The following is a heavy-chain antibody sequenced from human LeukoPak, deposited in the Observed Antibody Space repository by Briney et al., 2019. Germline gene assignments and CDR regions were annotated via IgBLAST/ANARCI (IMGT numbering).Heavy chain of an antibody. CDR1: GFTFSDYY. D-gene: IGHD3/OR15-3a*01. Sequence: GGSLRLSCAASGFTFSDYYMSWIRQAPGKGLEWVSYISSSGSTIYYADSVKGRFTISRDNAKNSLYLQMNSLRAEDTAVYYCARAALWTDYYYYYMDVWGKGTTVTVSS. V-gene: IGHV3-11*04. J-gene: IGHJ6*03. CDR3: ARAALWTDYYYYYMDV. CDR2: ISSSGSTI.